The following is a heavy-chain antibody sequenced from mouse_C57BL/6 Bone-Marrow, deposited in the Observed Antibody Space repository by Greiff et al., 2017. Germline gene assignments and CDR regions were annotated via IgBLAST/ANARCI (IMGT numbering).Heavy chain of an antibody. D-gene: IGHD1-1*01. V-gene: IGHV5-9-1*02. Sequence: EVKLEESGEGLVKPGGSLKLSCAASGFTFSSYAMSWVRQTPEKRLEWVAYICSGGDYIYYADTVKGRFTISRDNARNTLYLQRSSLKSEDTAMYYCTRALSCYYGSSAYWGQGTMVTVSA. CDR3: TRALSCYYGSSAY. J-gene: IGHJ3*01. CDR1: GFTFSSYA. CDR2: ICSGGDYI.